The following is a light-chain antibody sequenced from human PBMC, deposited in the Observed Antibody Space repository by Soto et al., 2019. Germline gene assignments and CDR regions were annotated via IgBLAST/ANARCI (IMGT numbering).Light chain of an antibody. CDR2: LGS. V-gene: IGKV2-28*01. Sequence: EIVMTQSPLSLSVTPGESASISCRSSQSLLHSNGYSYFDWYLQKPGQSPQLLVYLGSNRASGAPDRLSGSESCTDFTMRISGVKVVNVAVYSCKHALQPPHTFGQGTRLEIK. CDR3: KHALQPPHT. J-gene: IGKJ5*01. CDR1: QSLLHSNGYSY.